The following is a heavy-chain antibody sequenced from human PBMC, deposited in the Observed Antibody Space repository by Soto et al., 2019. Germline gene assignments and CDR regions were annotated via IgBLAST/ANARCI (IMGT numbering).Heavy chain of an antibody. CDR2: IHPAGQPI. V-gene: IGHV3-48*03. CDR3: ARRGSS. D-gene: IGHD2-2*01. Sequence: EVQLVESGGGLVQPGGSLRLSCVASGFTFSSYEMYWVRQAPGKGLEWVSYIHPAGQPIFYADSVKGRFTISRDNAKNSLYLQMNSLRAEETAVYYCARRGSSWGQGTMVTVSS. CDR1: GFTFSSYE. J-gene: IGHJ3*01.